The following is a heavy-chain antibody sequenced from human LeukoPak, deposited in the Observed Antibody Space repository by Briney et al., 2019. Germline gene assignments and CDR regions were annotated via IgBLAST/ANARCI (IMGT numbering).Heavy chain of an antibody. Sequence: PSETLSLTCTVSGGSISSYYWSWIRQPPGKGLEWIGYIYYSGSTNYNPSLKSRVTISVGTSKNQFSLKLSSVTAADTAVYYCARGFGDNSGPFDYWGQGTLVTVSS. V-gene: IGHV4-59*01. J-gene: IGHJ4*02. D-gene: IGHD3-3*01. CDR2: IYYSGST. CDR1: GGSISSYY. CDR3: ARGFGDNSGPFDY.